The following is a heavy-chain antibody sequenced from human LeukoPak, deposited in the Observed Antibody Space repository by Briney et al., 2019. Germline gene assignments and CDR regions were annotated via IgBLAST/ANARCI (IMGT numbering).Heavy chain of an antibody. CDR2: MHNGRYS. CDR1: SDSISSYF. Sequence: SETLSLTCSVPSDSISSYFWSWIRQPPGKGLEWIGYMHNGRYSNYNPSLKSRVTISGDTSKNQLSLKLTSVTAADTAVYYCAATIKRDYGDTNLDYWGQGTLVTVSS. D-gene: IGHD4/OR15-4a*01. CDR3: AATIKRDYGDTNLDY. J-gene: IGHJ4*02. V-gene: IGHV4-59*01.